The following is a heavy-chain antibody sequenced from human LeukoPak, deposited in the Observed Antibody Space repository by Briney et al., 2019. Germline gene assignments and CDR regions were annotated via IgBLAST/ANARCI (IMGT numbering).Heavy chain of an antibody. V-gene: IGHV4-34*01. CDR3: AREATGGSHFDY. D-gene: IGHD7-27*01. J-gene: IGHJ4*02. Sequence: SETLSLTCAVYGGSFSGYSWNWIRQPPVKGLEWIGEINHSGGTNYNPSLKSRVTISVDTSKNQFSLKLSSVAAADTAVYYCAREATGGSHFDYWGQGTLVTVSS. CDR2: INHSGGT. CDR1: GGSFSGYS.